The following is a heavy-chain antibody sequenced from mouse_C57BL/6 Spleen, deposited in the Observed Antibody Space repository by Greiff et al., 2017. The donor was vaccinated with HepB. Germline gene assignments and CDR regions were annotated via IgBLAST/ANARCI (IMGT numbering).Heavy chain of an antibody. CDR1: GFTFSSYA. V-gene: IGHV5-4*03. Sequence: EVKLVESGGGLVKPGGSLKLSCAASGFTFSSYAMSWVRQTPEKRLEWVATISDGGSYTYYPDNVKGRFTISRDNAKNNLYLQMSHLKSEDTAMYYCARKGIYYGYDEGNYFDYWGQGTTLTVSS. D-gene: IGHD2-2*01. CDR2: ISDGGSYT. J-gene: IGHJ2*01. CDR3: ARKGIYYGYDEGNYFDY.